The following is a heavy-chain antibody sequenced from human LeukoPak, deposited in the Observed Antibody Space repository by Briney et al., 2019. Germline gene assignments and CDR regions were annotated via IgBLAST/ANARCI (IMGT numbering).Heavy chain of an antibody. J-gene: IGHJ3*02. CDR1: GFTFSSYA. CDR2: IIGSGSST. Sequence: PGGSLRLSCAASGFTFSSYAMSWVRQAPGKGLEWVSAIIGSGSSTYYADSVKGRFTISRDNSKNTLFLQMNSLRAEDTAVYYCARDVRVVAPRGDAFDIWGQGTMVTVSS. CDR3: ARDVRVVAPRGDAFDI. D-gene: IGHD3-10*02. V-gene: IGHV3-23*01.